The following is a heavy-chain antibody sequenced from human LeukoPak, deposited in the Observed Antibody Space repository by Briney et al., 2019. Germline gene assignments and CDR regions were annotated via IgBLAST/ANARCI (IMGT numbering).Heavy chain of an antibody. Sequence: GGSLRLSCAASGFTFSSYGMHWVRQAPGKGLEWVAFIRYDGSNKYYADSVKGRFTISRDNSKNTLYLQMNSLRAEDTAVYYCAKDPRRRNVSYYYYYMDVWGKGTTVTISS. CDR1: GFTFSSYG. J-gene: IGHJ6*03. D-gene: IGHD5/OR15-5a*01. CDR2: IRYDGSNK. CDR3: AKDPRRRNVSYYYYYMDV. V-gene: IGHV3-30*02.